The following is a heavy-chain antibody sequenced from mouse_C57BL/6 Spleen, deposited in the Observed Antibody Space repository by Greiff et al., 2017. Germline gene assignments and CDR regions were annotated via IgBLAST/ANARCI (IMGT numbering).Heavy chain of an antibody. J-gene: IGHJ3*01. D-gene: IGHD2-2*01. CDR1: GFNIKDDY. Sequence: EVQLVESGAELVRPGASVKLSCTASGFNIKDDYMHWVKQRPEQGLEWIGWIDPENGDTEYASKFQGKATITADTSSNTAYLQLSSLTSEDTAVYYCTTRLPSYWGQGTLVTVSA. CDR3: TTRLPSY. CDR2: IDPENGDT. V-gene: IGHV14-4*01.